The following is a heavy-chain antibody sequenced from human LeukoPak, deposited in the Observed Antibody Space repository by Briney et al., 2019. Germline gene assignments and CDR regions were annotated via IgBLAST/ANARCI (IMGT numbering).Heavy chain of an antibody. V-gene: IGHV3-53*01. CDR3: AGSGRAALFDY. J-gene: IGHJ4*02. Sequence: GGSLRLSCAASGFTVSSNYMSWVRQAPGKGLEWVSIIYSGGNTYYADSVKGRFTISRDNSKNTLYLQMNSLRVEDTAVYYCAGSGRAALFDYWPQGTLVTVSS. CDR1: GFTVSSNY. D-gene: IGHD6-6*01. CDR2: IYSGGNT.